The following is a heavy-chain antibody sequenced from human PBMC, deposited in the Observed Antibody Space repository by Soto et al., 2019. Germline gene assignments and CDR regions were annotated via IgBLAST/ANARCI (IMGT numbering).Heavy chain of an antibody. V-gene: IGHV1-18*01. D-gene: IGHD1-1*01. CDR1: GYGFTTYG. CDR2: ISAHNGKT. Sequence: QVHLVQSGAEVKKPGASVKIFCKGSGYGFTTYGITWVRQAPGQGLEWMEWISAHNGKTNYAQQLQGRVTVSRDTSTSTACMELRSLRSDDTAVYYCARGRYGDYWGKGDLVTVSS. CDR3: ARGRYGDY. J-gene: IGHJ4*02.